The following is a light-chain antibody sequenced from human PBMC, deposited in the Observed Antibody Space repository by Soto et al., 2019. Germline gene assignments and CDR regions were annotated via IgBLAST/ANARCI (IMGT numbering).Light chain of an antibody. Sequence: EDVLTQSPATLSLSPGDRASRSCQPSQSVHNFLAWYQQKPGEAPRLLIYGASNRAAGIPARFIGSGSGTDFTLTINSLEPEDFAIYYCQQRSNWPPITFGQGTRLEIK. J-gene: IGKJ5*01. V-gene: IGKV3-11*01. CDR3: QQRSNWPPIT. CDR1: QSVHNF. CDR2: GAS.